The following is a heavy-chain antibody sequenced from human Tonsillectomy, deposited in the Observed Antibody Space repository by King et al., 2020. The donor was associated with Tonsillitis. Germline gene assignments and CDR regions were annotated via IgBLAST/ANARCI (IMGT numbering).Heavy chain of an antibody. CDR3: ARDQDYGGSQNAFDI. D-gene: IGHD4-23*01. V-gene: IGHV3-21*01. J-gene: IGHJ3*02. Sequence: VQLVESGGGLVKPGGSLRLSCAGSGFTFSNYRMNWVRQAPGKGLEWVSSISRSSSYKYYADSVKGRFTISRDNAKNSLYLQMNSLRAKDTAVYYCARDQDYGGSQNAFDIWGQGTMVTVSS. CDR2: ISRSSSYK. CDR1: GFTFSNYR.